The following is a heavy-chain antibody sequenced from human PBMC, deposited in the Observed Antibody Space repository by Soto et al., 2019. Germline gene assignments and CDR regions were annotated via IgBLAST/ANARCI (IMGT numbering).Heavy chain of an antibody. CDR1: GFTFSSYG. CDR3: ARSGLYYDRENLFEP. CDR2: IWYDGSNK. V-gene: IGHV3-33*01. Sequence: QVQLVESGGGVVQPGRSLRLSCAASGFTFSSYGMHWVRQAPGKGLEWVAVIWYDGSNKYYADSVKGRFTISRDNSKNTLYLQMNSLRAEDTAVYYCARSGLYYDRENLFEPWGQGTLVTVSS. D-gene: IGHD3-22*01. J-gene: IGHJ5*02.